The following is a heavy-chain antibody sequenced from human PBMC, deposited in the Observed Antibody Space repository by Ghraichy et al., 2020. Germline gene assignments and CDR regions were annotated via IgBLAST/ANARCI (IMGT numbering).Heavy chain of an antibody. Sequence: SVKVSCKASGGTFSSYAISWVRQAPGQGLEWMGGIIPIFGTANYAQKFQGRVTITADESTSTAYMELSSLRSEDTAVYYCARRARKYQLPPPGHNWFDPWGQGTLVTVSS. J-gene: IGHJ5*02. CDR3: ARRARKYQLPPPGHNWFDP. CDR2: IIPIFGTA. CDR1: GGTFSSYA. V-gene: IGHV1-69*13. D-gene: IGHD2-2*01.